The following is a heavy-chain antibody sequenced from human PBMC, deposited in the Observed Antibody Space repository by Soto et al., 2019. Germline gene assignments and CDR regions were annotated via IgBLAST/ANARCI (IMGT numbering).Heavy chain of an antibody. Sequence: GALRLSCAASGFTFSSYAMSWVRQAPGKGLEWVSAISGSGGSTYYADSVKGRFTISRDNSKNTLYLQMNSLRAEDTAVYYCAKARGYSYGYYDYWGQGTLVTVSS. CDR3: AKARGYSYGYYDY. V-gene: IGHV3-23*01. D-gene: IGHD5-18*01. CDR2: ISGSGGST. CDR1: GFTFSSYA. J-gene: IGHJ4*02.